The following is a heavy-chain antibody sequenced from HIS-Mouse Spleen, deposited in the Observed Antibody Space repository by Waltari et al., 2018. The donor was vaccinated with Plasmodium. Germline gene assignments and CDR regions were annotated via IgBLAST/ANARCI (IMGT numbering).Heavy chain of an antibody. CDR1: GYSISSGYY. Sequence: QVQLQESGPGLVKPSETLSLTCTVPGYSISSGYYWGWIRQPPGTGREWIGSIYHSGSTYYNPSLKIRVTIYVDTSKNQFSLKLSSVTAADTAVYYCARVDYGSGDYYYYYGMDVWGQGTTVTVSS. CDR2: IYHSGST. J-gene: IGHJ6*02. D-gene: IGHD3-10*01. V-gene: IGHV4-38-2*02. CDR3: ARVDYGSGDYYYYYGMDV.